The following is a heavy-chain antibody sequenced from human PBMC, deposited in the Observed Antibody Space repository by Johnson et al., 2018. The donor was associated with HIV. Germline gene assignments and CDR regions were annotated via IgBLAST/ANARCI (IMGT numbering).Heavy chain of an antibody. V-gene: IGHV3-30*02. CDR3: TTLSLITMIVVVIDAFDI. CDR1: GFTFSSYG. Sequence: QVQLVESGGGVVQPGGSLRLSCAASGFTFSSYGMHWVRQAPGKGLEWVAFIRYDGSNKYYADSVKVRFTISRDNSKNTLYLQMNTLKTEDTAVYYCTTLSLITMIVVVIDAFDIWGQGTMVTVSS. CDR2: IRYDGSNK. J-gene: IGHJ3*02. D-gene: IGHD3-22*01.